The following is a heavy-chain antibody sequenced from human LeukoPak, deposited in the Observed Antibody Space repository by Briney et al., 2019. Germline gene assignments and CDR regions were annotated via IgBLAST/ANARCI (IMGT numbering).Heavy chain of an antibody. J-gene: IGHJ3*02. V-gene: IGHV4-39*07. CDR2: IYYSGST. Sequence: SETLSLTCTVSGGSISSSSYYWGWIRQPPGKGLEWIGSIYYSGSTYYNPSLKSRVTISVDTSKNQFSLKLSSVTATDTAVYYCARFAYNWNSYDAFDIWGQGTMVTVSS. CDR3: ARFAYNWNSYDAFDI. CDR1: GGSISSSSYY. D-gene: IGHD1-7*01.